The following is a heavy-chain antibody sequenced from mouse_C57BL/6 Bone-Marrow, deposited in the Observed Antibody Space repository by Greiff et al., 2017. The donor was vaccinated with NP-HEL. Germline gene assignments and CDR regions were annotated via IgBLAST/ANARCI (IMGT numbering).Heavy chain of an antibody. CDR3: TADYYGSSFLYYAMDY. CDR1: GFNIKDYY. CDR2: IDPEDGDT. D-gene: IGHD1-1*01. J-gene: IGHJ4*01. V-gene: IGHV14-1*01. Sequence: VQLKESGAELVRPGASVKLSCTASGFNIKDYYMHWVKQRPEQGLEWIGRIDPEDGDTEYAPKFQGKATMTADTSSNTAYLQLSSLTSEDTAVYYCTADYYGSSFLYYAMDYWGQGTSVTVSS.